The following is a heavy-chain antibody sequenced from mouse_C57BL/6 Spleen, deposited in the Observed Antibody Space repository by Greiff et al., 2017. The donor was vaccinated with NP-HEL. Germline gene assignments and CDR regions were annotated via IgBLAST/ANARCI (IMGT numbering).Heavy chain of an antibody. J-gene: IGHJ4*01. CDR3: VSPLITGWDY. V-gene: IGHV10-1*01. Sequence: EVQLVESGGGLVQPKGSLKLSCAASGFSFNTYAMNWVRQAPGKGLEWVARIRSKSNNYATYYADSVKDRFTISRDDSESMLYLQMNNLKTEDTAMYYCVSPLITGWDYWGQGTSVTVSS. CDR1: GFSFNTYA. CDR2: IRSKSNNYAT. D-gene: IGHD1-1*01.